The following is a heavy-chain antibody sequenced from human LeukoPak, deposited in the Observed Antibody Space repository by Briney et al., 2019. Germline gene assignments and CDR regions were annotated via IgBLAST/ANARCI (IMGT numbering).Heavy chain of an antibody. J-gene: IGHJ4*02. CDR1: GFTFSSYW. Sequence: GGSLRLSCAASGFTFSSYWMSWVRQAPGKGLEWVANIKQDGSEKYYVDSVKGRFTISRDNAMNSLYLQMNSLRAEDTAIYYCARSLPYGTTWYGRSDFWGQGTLVTVSS. D-gene: IGHD6-13*01. CDR3: ARSLPYGTTWYGRSDF. V-gene: IGHV3-7*03. CDR2: IKQDGSEK.